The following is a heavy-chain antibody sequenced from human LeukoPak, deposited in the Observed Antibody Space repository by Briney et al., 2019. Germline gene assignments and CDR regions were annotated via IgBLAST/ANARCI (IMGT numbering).Heavy chain of an antibody. V-gene: IGHV4-4*02. CDR2: IDHSGST. D-gene: IGHD5-12*01. J-gene: IGHJ4*02. CDR1: GGSISSSNW. CDR3: VIVATIMEKYYFDH. Sequence: PSETLSLTCAVSGGSISSSNWWSWVRQPPGQGLEWIGEIDHSGSTNYNPSLKSRVTISLDKSKNQFSLKLSSVTAADTAVYYCVIVATIMEKYYFDHWGQGTLVTASS.